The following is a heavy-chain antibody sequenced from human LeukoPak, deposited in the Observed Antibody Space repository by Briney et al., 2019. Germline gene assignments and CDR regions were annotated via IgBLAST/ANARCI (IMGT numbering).Heavy chain of an antibody. V-gene: IGHV4-39*07. CDR2: IHYSGSA. Sequence: TSETLSLTCTVSGGSISSRSYYWGWIRQPPGKGLEWIGNIHYSGSAYYNPSLKSRVTMSVGTSKNQFSLKLSSVTAADTAVYYCARDRQWNWFDPWGQGTLVTVSS. CDR1: GGSISSRSYY. J-gene: IGHJ5*02. D-gene: IGHD6-19*01. CDR3: ARDRQWNWFDP.